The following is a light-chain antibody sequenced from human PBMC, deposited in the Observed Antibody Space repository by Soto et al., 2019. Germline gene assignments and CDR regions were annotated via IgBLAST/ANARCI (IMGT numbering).Light chain of an antibody. CDR1: SSDVGGYNY. CDR3: SSYTSSRAYV. J-gene: IGLJ1*01. V-gene: IGLV2-14*01. CDR2: EVS. Sequence: QPASVSGSPGQSITISCTGTSSDVGGYNYVSWYQQQSGTAPKLMIHEVSNRPSGVSNRFSGSKSGNTASLTISGLQAEDEADYYCSSYTSSRAYVFGIGTKLTVL.